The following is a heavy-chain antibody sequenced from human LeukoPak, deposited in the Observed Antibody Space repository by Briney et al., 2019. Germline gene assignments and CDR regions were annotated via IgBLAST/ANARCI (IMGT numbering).Heavy chain of an antibody. CDR1: GFTFSSYS. CDR3: ARGYARGYYDSSGFDS. J-gene: IGHJ4*02. V-gene: IGHV3-21*04. D-gene: IGHD3-22*01. CDR2: ISSSSSYI. Sequence: GGSLRLSCAASGFTFSSYSTNWVRQAPGKGLEWVSSISSSSSYIYYADSVKGRFTISRDNSKNTLYLQMNSLRAEDTAVYYCARGYARGYYDSSGFDSWGQGTLVTVSS.